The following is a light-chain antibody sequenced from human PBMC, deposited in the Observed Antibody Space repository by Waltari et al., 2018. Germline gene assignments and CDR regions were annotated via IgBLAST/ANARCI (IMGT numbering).Light chain of an antibody. Sequence: DIQMTQSPSTLSASVGDRVSITCRASQNVNSWLAWYHQRPGEAPKRLIYRVSSLASGFPSRFSGSGSGTEFSLTITSLQPDDLGTYYCQQYDNLRTFGQGTKLEI. CDR3: QQYDNLRT. J-gene: IGKJ2*01. CDR1: QNVNSW. CDR2: RVS. V-gene: IGKV1-5*03.